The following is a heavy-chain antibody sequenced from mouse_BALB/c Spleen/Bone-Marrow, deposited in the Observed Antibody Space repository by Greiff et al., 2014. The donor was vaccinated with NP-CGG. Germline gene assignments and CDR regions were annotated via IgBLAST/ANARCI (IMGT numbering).Heavy chain of an antibody. D-gene: IGHD1-2*01. CDR3: ARDLITTASSFSY. CDR1: GFTFSDYY. Sequence: DVKLVESGGGSVKPGGSLKLSCAASGFTFSDYYMYWVRQTPEKRLEWVATISDGGSYTYYPDSVKGRFTISRDNAKNNLYLQMSRFKSEDTATYYCARDLITTASSFSYWGQGTLVTVSA. V-gene: IGHV5-4*02. CDR2: ISDGGSYT. J-gene: IGHJ3*01.